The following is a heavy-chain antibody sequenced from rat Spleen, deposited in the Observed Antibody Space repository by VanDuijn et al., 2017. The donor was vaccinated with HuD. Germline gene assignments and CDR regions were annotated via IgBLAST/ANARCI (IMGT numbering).Heavy chain of an antibody. V-gene: IGHV5-7*01. D-gene: IGHD1-7*01. Sequence: VQLKESGPGLVQPSQTLSLTCTVSGFSLTSYNVHWVRQPTGKGLEWVATISYDGSSTYYRDSVKGRFTISIENAKSTLYPQMNSLRSEDTATYYCTRGTRTRPHVMDAWGQGASVTVSS. J-gene: IGHJ4*01. CDR1: GFSLTSYN. CDR2: ISYDGSST. CDR3: TRGTRTRPHVMDA.